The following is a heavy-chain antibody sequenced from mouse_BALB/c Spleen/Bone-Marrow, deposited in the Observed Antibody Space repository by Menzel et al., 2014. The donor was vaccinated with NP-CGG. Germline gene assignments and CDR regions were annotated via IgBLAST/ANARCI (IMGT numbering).Heavy chain of an antibody. V-gene: IGHV4-1*02. CDR2: INPDSSTI. Sequence: EVQGVESGGGLVQPGGSLKLSCAASGFDFSRYWMSWVRQAPGKGLEWIGEINPDSSTINYTPSLKDKFIISRGNAKNTLYLQMSKVRSEDTALYYCARLYYYGLQDYWGQGTTLTVSS. CDR1: GFDFSRYW. D-gene: IGHD1-1*01. CDR3: ARLYYYGLQDY. J-gene: IGHJ2*01.